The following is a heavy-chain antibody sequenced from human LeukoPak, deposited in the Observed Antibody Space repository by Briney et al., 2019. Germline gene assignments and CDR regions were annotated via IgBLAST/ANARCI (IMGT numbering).Heavy chain of an antibody. Sequence: PGGSLRLSCAASGFTVSSNYMSWVRQAPGKGLEWVSVIYSGGSTYYADSVKGRFTISRDNSKNTLYLQMNSLRAEDTAVYYCARDLVAGYSSSSILGYWGQGTLVTVSS. CDR3: ARDLVAGYSSSSILGY. CDR2: IYSGGST. D-gene: IGHD6-6*01. CDR1: GFTVSSNY. V-gene: IGHV3-66*01. J-gene: IGHJ4*02.